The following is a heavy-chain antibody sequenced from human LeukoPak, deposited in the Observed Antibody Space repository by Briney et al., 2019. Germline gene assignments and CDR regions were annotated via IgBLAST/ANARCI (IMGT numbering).Heavy chain of an antibody. CDR2: VYYSGSN. CDR1: GGSIINSDYC. CDR3: ARRIYGGSGWTFDY. J-gene: IGHJ4*02. Sequence: SEALSLTRTVSGGSIINSDYCWGWFRQPPGKRLEWTGCVYYSGSNYYHPSLKGGFTPSVDTSTSHLSLKLSSVTAADTAVYYCARRIYGGSGWTFDYWGQGILVTVSS. D-gene: IGHD6-19*01. V-gene: IGHV4-39*02.